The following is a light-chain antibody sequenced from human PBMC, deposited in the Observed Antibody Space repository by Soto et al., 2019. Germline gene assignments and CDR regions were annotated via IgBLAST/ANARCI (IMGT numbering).Light chain of an antibody. J-gene: IGKJ1*01. CDR1: QSVLYSSHNKNY. CDR3: QQYFSFPWT. V-gene: IGKV4-1*01. Sequence: DIVMTQSPDSLAVSLGERATINCKSSQSVLYSSHNKNYLAWYQQRPGQPPNLLIYWASTRESGVPDRFSGSGSGTDFTLTISSLQAEDVAIYYCQQYFSFPWTFGQGTKVEIK. CDR2: WAS.